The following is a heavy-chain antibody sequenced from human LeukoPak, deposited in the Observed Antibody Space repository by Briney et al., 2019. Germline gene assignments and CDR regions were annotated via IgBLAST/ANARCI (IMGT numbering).Heavy chain of an antibody. J-gene: IGHJ4*02. CDR2: ISSNGGST. D-gene: IGHD3-10*01. Sequence: GGSLRLSCAASGFTFSTYAMHWVRLAPGKGLEYVSAISSNGGSTYYANSVKGRFTISRDNSKNTLYLQMGSLRAEDTAVYYCAKDLGSSYYGSGSYPHKEDFDYWGQGTLVTVSS. CDR1: GFTFSTYA. CDR3: AKDLGSSYYGSGSYPHKEDFDY. V-gene: IGHV3-64*01.